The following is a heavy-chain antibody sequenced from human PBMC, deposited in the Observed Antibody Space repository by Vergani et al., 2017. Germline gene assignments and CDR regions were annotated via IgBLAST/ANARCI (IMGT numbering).Heavy chain of an antibody. Sequence: QVQLVQSGAEVGKPGASVKISCKASGYTFTAYYIHWVRQAPEQGLEWVGVISPDGFSTFYAQKFQGRVTITRDTSPSTVYVEVTSLRSDDTAFYYCAREPPLTGFFDYWGQGTLVTVAS. CDR1: GYTFTAYY. CDR3: AREPPLTGFFDY. V-gene: IGHV1-46*03. D-gene: IGHD3-9*01. CDR2: ISPDGFST. J-gene: IGHJ4*02.